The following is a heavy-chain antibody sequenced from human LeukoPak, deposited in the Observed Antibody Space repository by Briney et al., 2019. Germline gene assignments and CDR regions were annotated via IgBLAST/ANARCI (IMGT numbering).Heavy chain of an antibody. CDR1: GFTVSSNC. J-gene: IGHJ4*02. CDR2: IYSAGST. CDR3: ASGGMGARKYYSDPFHY. D-gene: IGHD3-10*01. Sequence: GGSLRLSCVASGFTVSSNCMSWVRQAPGKGLEWVSIIYSAGSTYYADSVRGRFTISRDSSKNTVCLQMNSLRAEDTAVYYCASGGMGARKYYSDPFHYWGQGTLVTVSS. V-gene: IGHV3-53*01.